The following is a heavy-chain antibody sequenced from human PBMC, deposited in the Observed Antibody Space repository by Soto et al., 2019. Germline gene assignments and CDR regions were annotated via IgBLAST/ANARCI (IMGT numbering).Heavy chain of an antibody. J-gene: IGHJ5*02. CDR1: GFTLGSHR. CDR3: AAVFDL. V-gene: IGHV3-74*01. Sequence: DVQLVESGGGLVQPGGSLRVSCAASGFTLGSHRIHWVRQPPGKGLEWVSRIDTDGGGTSYADSVKGRFTISTDNAKNTVYVQMHGLRAEDTAVYYCAAVFDLWGQGTLFIVSA. CDR2: IDTDGGGT.